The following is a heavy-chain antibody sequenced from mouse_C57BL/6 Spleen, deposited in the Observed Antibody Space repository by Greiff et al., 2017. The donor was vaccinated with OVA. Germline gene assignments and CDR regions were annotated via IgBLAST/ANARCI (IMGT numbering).Heavy chain of an antibody. D-gene: IGHD2-3*01. CDR2: IDPETGGT. CDR1: GYTFTDYE. V-gene: IGHV1-15*01. Sequence: VQLQQSGAELVRPGASVTLSCKASGYTFTDYEMHWVKQTPVHGLEWIGAIDPETGGTAYNQKFKGKAILTADKSSSTAYKELRSLTSEDSAVYYCTRWGGYYVAWFAYWGQGTLVTVSA. J-gene: IGHJ3*01. CDR3: TRWGGYYVAWFAY.